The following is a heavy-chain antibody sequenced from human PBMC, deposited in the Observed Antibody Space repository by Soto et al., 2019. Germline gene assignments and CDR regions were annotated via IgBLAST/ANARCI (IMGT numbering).Heavy chain of an antibody. CDR2: INHSGST. V-gene: IGHV4-34*01. D-gene: IGHD3-10*01. J-gene: IGHJ6*02. CDR1: GGSFSGEY. CDR3: ASRAVRLARRGMHV. Sequence: PSETLSLTCAVYGGSFSGEYWSGILQPPGKGLEWIGEINHSGSTNYNPSLKSRVTISVDTSKNQFSLKLSSVTTADTAVYYCASRAVRLARRGMHVRGQGLTVTVSS.